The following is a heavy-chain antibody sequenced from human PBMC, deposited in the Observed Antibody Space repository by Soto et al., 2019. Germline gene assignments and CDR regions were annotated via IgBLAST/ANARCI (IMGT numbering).Heavy chain of an antibody. CDR3: ARYRTKVPVAFDV. CDR2: MNPSGRNT. D-gene: IGHD3-16*02. CDR1: GLAFPIDD. V-gene: IGHV1-8*01. Sequence: AXVKVSCKASGLAFPIDDIIWVRQTIGQGLEFMGWMNPSGRNTGYTQKFQGRATFTWNTPTNTAYMDLSGLRSEDTAVYYCARYRTKVPVAFDVWGQGTMVTVSS. J-gene: IGHJ3*01.